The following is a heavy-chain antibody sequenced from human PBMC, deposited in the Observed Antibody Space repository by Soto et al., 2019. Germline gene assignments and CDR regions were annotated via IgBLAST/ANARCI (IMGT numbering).Heavy chain of an antibody. V-gene: IGHV1-2*02. CDR1: AYIFTDYF. J-gene: IGHJ2*01. D-gene: IGHD1-20*01. Sequence: ASVKVSCKTSAYIFTDYFMHWVRQAPGQGLEWMGWINPNSGGTKYAQKFQGRVTMTRDTSISTAYMELSRLTSDDTAIFSCARGKEVSGTWFFDLWGRGTQVTSPQ. CDR3: ARGKEVSGTWFFDL. CDR2: INPNSGGT.